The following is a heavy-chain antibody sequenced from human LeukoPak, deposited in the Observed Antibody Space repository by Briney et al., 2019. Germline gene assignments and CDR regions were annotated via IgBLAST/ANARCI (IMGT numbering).Heavy chain of an antibody. CDR3: ARVKIDIVVVPAARGGWFDP. CDR1: GYTFTSYG. CDR2: ISAYNGNT. Sequence: ASVKVSCKASGYTFTSYGISWVRQAPGQGLEWMGWISAYNGNTNYAQKLQGRVTMTTDTSTSTAYVELRSLRSDDTAVYYCARVKIDIVVVPAARGGWFDPWGQGTLVTVSS. D-gene: IGHD2-2*01. J-gene: IGHJ5*02. V-gene: IGHV1-18*04.